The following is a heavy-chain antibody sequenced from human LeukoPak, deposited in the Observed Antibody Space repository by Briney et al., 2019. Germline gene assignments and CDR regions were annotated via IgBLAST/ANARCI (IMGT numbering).Heavy chain of an antibody. CDR1: GYTFNNFD. V-gene: IGHV1-8*02. Sequence: GASVKVSCKASGYTFNNFDIDWIRQAPGQGLEWMGSMTPKSGDTDLAQKFQGRVTMTRDTSLNTAYLAVSSLTSDDTAVYYCARGLRGSPAFDYWGQGTLVTVSS. D-gene: IGHD2-2*01. CDR3: ARGLRGSPAFDY. CDR2: MTPKSGDT. J-gene: IGHJ4*02.